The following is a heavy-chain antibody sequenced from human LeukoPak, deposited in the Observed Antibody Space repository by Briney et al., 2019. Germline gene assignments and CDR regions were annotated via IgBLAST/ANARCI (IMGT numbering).Heavy chain of an antibody. CDR2: ISYDGSNK. CDR3: AQLDTYYYDSSGYQHDAFDI. Sequence: GGSLRLSCAASGFTFSSYAMHWVRQAPGKGLEWVAVISYDGSNKYYADSVKGRFTISRDNSKNTLYLQMNSLRAEDTAVYYCAQLDTYYYDSSGYQHDAFDIWGQGTMVTVSS. J-gene: IGHJ3*02. CDR1: GFTFSSYA. V-gene: IGHV3-30-3*01. D-gene: IGHD3-22*01.